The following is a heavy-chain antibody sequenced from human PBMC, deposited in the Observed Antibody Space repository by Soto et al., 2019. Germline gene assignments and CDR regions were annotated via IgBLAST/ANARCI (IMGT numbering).Heavy chain of an antibody. Sequence: GGSLRLSCAASGFTFSSYSMNWVRQAPGKGLEWVSYISSSSSTIYYADSVKGRFTISRDNAKNSLYLQMNSLRDEDTAVYYCVRDFITMIVVVRSPDYYYYGMDVWGQGTTVTVSS. D-gene: IGHD3-22*01. CDR1: GFTFSSYS. CDR2: ISSSSSTI. V-gene: IGHV3-48*02. CDR3: VRDFITMIVVVRSPDYYYYGMDV. J-gene: IGHJ6*02.